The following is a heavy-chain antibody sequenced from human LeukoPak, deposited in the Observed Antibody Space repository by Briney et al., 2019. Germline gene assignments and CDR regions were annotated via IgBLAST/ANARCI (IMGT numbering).Heavy chain of an antibody. V-gene: IGHV4-39*01. CDR3: ARLSMHTFGGARSGFDY. Sequence: PSETLSLTCTVSGGSITSSTYYWGWVRQPPGKGLEWIVHMYYTGSTYHNPSLKSLVTTSVDTSKKQFSLKLTSVTAADTAVYYCARLSMHTFGGARSGFDYWGQGTLVTVSS. CDR1: GGSITSSTYY. CDR2: MYYTGST. D-gene: IGHD3-16*01. J-gene: IGHJ4*02.